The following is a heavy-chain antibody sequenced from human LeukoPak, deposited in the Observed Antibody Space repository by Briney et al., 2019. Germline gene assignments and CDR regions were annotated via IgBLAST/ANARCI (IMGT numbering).Heavy chain of an antibody. CDR2: IYTSGST. Sequence: SQTLSLTYTVSGGSISSGSYYWSWIRQPAGKGLEWIGRIYTSGSTNYNPSLKSRVTISVDTSKNQFSLKLSSVTAADTAVYYCAREAPIAVADDNWFDPWGQGTLVTVSS. CDR1: GGSISSGSYY. J-gene: IGHJ5*02. V-gene: IGHV4-61*02. CDR3: AREAPIAVADDNWFDP. D-gene: IGHD6-19*01.